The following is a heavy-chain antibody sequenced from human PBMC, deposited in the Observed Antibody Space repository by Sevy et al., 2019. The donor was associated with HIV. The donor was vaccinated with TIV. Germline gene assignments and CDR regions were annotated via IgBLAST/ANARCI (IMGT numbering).Heavy chain of an antibody. J-gene: IGHJ4*02. Sequence: SETLSLICTVSGYSFGSIYYWGWIRQPPGKGLEWIGSVYHSGSTYYNPSLKSRVTISVDTSKNWFSSKVTSVTAADTAVYYCARDLGLGIQFDYWGQGTLVTVSS. CDR3: ARDLGLGIQFDY. D-gene: IGHD3-9*01. V-gene: IGHV4-38-2*02. CDR1: GYSFGSIYY. CDR2: VYHSGST.